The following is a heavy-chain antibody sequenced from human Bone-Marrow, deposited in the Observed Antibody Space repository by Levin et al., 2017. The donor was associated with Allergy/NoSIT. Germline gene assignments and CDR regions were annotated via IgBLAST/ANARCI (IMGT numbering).Heavy chain of an antibody. CDR3: ARVYYDSFPGPPGS. CDR1: GFTFSRFW. D-gene: IGHD5-12*01. CDR2: IKLDGSEQ. J-gene: IGHJ5*02. V-gene: IGHV3-7*01. Sequence: GGSLRLSCSASGFTFSRFWMIWVRQAPGKGLEWVANIKLDGSEQYYVDSVKGRFIISRDNVKNLLFLQMNSLRAEDTAIYYCARVYYDSFPGPPGSWGQGTLVTVSS.